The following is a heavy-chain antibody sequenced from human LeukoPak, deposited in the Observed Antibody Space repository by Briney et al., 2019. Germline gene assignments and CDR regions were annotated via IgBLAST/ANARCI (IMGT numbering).Heavy chain of an antibody. CDR2: INPSGGST. Sequence: GASVKVSCKASGYTFTSYYMHWVRQAPGQGLEWMGIINPSGGSTSYAQKFQGRVTMTRDTSTSTVYMGLSSLRSEDTAVYYCEIATYYYDSSGYIIDYWGQGTLVTVSS. J-gene: IGHJ4*02. V-gene: IGHV1-46*01. D-gene: IGHD3-22*01. CDR3: EIATYYYDSSGYIIDY. CDR1: GYTFTSYY.